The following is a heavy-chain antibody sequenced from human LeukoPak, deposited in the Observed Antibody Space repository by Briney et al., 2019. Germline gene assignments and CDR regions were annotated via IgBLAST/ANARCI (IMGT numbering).Heavy chain of an antibody. J-gene: IGHJ4*02. CDR2: IWYDGSNK. V-gene: IGHV3-33*01. CDR3: ARVVLSRGERDY. Sequence: PGGSLRLSCAASGFTFSSYGMHWVRQAPGKGLEWVAVIWYDGSNKYYADSVKGRFTISRDNSKNTLYLQMNSLRAEDTAVYYCARVVLSRGERDYWGQGTLVTVSS. CDR1: GFTFSSYG. D-gene: IGHD5-24*01.